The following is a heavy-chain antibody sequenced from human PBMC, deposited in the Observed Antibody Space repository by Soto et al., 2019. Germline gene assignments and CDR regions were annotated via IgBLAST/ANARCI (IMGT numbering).Heavy chain of an antibody. Sequence: QVQLVQSGTAVRKPGASVNVSCKASGYIITAYSILWLRQAPGQRLEWVGCINAGHGDTKYSKRLHDRVTISRDTSANISYVELTSLRSEDTADYHCARGERNHDYWSGYFGRFDYWGQGTLVTVSS. CDR1: GYIITAYS. D-gene: IGHD3-3*01. J-gene: IGHJ4*02. V-gene: IGHV1-3*01. CDR2: INAGHGDT. CDR3: ARGERNHDYWSGYFGRFDY.